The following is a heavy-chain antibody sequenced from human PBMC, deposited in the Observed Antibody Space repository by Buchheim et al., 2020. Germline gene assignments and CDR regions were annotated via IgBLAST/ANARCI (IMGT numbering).Heavy chain of an antibody. Sequence: QVQLVESGGGLVKPGGSLRLSCAASGFTFSDYYMSWIRQAPGKGLEWASYISSSSSYTNYADSGKGRFTISRDNAKNSLYLQMNSLRAEDTAVYYCARDLITIFGVARGYYGMDVWGQGTT. J-gene: IGHJ6*02. D-gene: IGHD3-3*01. CDR3: ARDLITIFGVARGYYGMDV. CDR1: GFTFSDYY. V-gene: IGHV3-11*06. CDR2: ISSSSSYT.